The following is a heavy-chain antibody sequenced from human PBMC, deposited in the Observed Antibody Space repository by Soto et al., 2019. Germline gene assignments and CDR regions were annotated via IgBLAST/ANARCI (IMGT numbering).Heavy chain of an antibody. D-gene: IGHD2-2*01. CDR1: GGSISSSSYY. J-gene: IGHJ6*03. CDR2: IYYSGST. Sequence: PSETLSLTCTVSGGSISSSSYYWGWIRQPPGKGLEWIGSIYYSGSTCYNPSLKSRVTISVDTSKNQFSLKLSSVTAADTAVYYCARPGPLGHIVVVPAEDYMDVWGKGTTVTVSS. V-gene: IGHV4-39*01. CDR3: ARPGPLGHIVVVPAEDYMDV.